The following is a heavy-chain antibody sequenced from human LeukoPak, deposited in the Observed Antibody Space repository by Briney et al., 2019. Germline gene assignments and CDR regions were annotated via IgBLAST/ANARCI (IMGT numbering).Heavy chain of an antibody. J-gene: IGHJ4*02. D-gene: IGHD3-10*01. Sequence: GGSLRLSCAASGFTFSSYGMHWVRQAPGKGLEWVAVIWYDGSNKYYADSVKGRFAISRDNSKNTLYLQMNSLRAEDTAVYYCAREMGITTVRGVIISGNFDYWGQGTLVTVSS. CDR2: IWYDGSNK. CDR1: GFTFSSYG. V-gene: IGHV3-33*01. CDR3: AREMGITTVRGVIISGNFDY.